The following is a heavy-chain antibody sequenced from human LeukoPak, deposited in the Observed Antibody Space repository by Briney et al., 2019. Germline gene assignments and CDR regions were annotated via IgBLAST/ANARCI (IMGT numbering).Heavy chain of an antibody. CDR3: AKDYCSSTSCIPGDYYYYYMDV. D-gene: IGHD2-2*01. V-gene: IGHV3-30*02. J-gene: IGHJ6*03. CDR1: GFTFSSYG. CDR2: IRYDGSNK. Sequence: SGASLRLSCAASGFTFSSYGMHWVRQAPGKGLEWVAFIRYDGSNKYYADSVKGRFTISRDNSKNTLYLQMNSLRAEDTAVYYCAKDYCSSTSCIPGDYYYYYMDVWGKGTTVTVSS.